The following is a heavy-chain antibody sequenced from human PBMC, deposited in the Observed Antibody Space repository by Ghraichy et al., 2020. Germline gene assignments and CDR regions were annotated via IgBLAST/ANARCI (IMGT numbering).Heavy chain of an antibody. D-gene: IGHD2-21*02. CDR2: ISGSGGST. J-gene: IGHJ4*02. CDR3: AKEPICGGDCPRWYFDY. Sequence: GGSLRLSCAASGFTFSSYAMSWVHQAPGKGLEWVSAISGSGGSTYYADSVKGRFTISRDNSKNTLYLQMNSLRAEDTAVYYCAKEPICGGDCPRWYFDYWGQGTLVTVSS. CDR1: GFTFSSYA. V-gene: IGHV3-23*01.